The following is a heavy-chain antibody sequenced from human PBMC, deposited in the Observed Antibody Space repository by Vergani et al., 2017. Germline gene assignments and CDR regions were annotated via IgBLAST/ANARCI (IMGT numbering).Heavy chain of an antibody. CDR1: GGTFSSYA. CDR2: IIPIFGTA. Sequence: QVQLVQSGAEVKKPGSSVKVSCKASGGTFSSYAISWVRQAPGQGLEWMGRIIPIFGTANYAQKFQGRVTITADESTSTAYMELSSLRSEDTAVYYCAIDEGAIVVVPAAMDYYYYGMDVWGQGTTVTVSS. CDR3: AIDEGAIVVVPAAMDYYYYGMDV. V-gene: IGHV1-69*13. J-gene: IGHJ6*02. D-gene: IGHD2-2*01.